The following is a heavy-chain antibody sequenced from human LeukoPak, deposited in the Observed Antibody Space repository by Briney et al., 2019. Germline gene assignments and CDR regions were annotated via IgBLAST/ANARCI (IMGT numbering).Heavy chain of an antibody. CDR3: ATQPYDLNGSFYYHYFMDV. V-gene: IGHV4-61*02. D-gene: IGHD2-2*01. J-gene: IGHJ6*03. CDR1: GGSIGSGRYY. Sequence: SQTLSLTCTVSGGSIGSGRYYWTWLRQPAGKGLEWIGRIYTSGSANYNPSLKSRVTISVDTSKNQFSLNLNSVTAADTAVYYCATQPYDLNGSFYYHYFMDVWGKGTTVTVSS. CDR2: IYTSGSA.